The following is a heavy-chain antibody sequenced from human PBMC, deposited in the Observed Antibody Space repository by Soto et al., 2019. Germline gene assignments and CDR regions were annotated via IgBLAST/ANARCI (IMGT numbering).Heavy chain of an antibody. CDR3: ARDPHEFVVVSPGYFDY. J-gene: IGHJ4*02. CDR1: GFTFSSYG. Sequence: PGGSLRLSCAASGFTFSSYGMHWVRQAPGKGLEWVAVIWYDGSNKYYADSVKGRFTISRDNSKNTLYLQMNSLRAEDTAVYYYARDPHEFVVVSPGYFDYWGQGTLVTVSS. CDR2: IWYDGSNK. D-gene: IGHD2-15*01. V-gene: IGHV3-33*01.